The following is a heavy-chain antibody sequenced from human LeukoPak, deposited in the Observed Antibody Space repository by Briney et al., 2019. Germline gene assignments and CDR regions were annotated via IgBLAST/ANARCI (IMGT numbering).Heavy chain of an antibody. CDR1: GFTFSDYA. V-gene: IGHV3-49*03. CDR3: TRAGKPPYFDY. Sequence: GGSLVLSCAASGFTFSDYAMSWFRQAPGKGLEWVALIRGTPYGGTTEYAASVKGRFTISRDDSKSIAYLQMNSLKTEDTAVYYCTRAGKPPYFDYWGQGPLVIVSS. J-gene: IGHJ4*02. CDR2: IRGTPYGGTT.